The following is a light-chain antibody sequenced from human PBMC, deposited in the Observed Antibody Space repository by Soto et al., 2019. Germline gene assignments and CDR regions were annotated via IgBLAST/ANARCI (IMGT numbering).Light chain of an antibody. J-gene: IGLJ1*01. CDR3: SSYTSSSTYV. V-gene: IGLV2-14*01. CDR2: EVS. CDR1: SRDIGGYNL. Sequence: QSVLTQPASVSGSPGQSVTISCTGTSRDIGGYNLVSWYQHHPGKAPKLLIYEVSNRPSGVSNRFSGSKSGNTASLTISGLQAEDEADYYCSSYTSSSTYVFGTGTKVTVL.